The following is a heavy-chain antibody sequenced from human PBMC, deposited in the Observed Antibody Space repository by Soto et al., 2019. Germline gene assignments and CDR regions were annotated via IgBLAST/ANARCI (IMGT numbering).Heavy chain of an antibody. CDR3: ARKGPPRDAFDI. CDR1: GFTFRSYG. Sequence: EVQLLESGGGLVQPGGSLRLSCAASGFTFRSYGMSWVRQAPGKGLEWVSTISGSGGSTYYADSVKGRFTISRDNSKNTLYLQMNSLRAEDTAVYYCARKGPPRDAFDIWGQGTMATVSS. J-gene: IGHJ3*02. V-gene: IGHV3-23*01. CDR2: ISGSGGST.